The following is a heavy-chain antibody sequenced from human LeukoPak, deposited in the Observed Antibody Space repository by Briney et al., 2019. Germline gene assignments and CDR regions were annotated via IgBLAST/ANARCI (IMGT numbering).Heavy chain of an antibody. V-gene: IGHV3-23*01. CDR2: ISGSGGST. D-gene: IGHD3-22*01. CDR1: GFTFSSYA. CDR3: AKDSSMIVVEGAFDI. J-gene: IGHJ3*02. Sequence: PGGSLRLSCAASGFTFSSYAMSWVRQAPGKGLEWVSVISGSGGSTYYADPVKGRFTISRDNSKNTLYLQMNSLRAEDTAVYYCAKDSSMIVVEGAFDIWGQGTMVTVSS.